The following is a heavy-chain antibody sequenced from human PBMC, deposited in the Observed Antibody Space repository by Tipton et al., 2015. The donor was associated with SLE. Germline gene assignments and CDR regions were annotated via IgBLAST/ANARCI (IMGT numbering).Heavy chain of an antibody. J-gene: IGHJ4*02. CDR1: GGSMSNYY. V-gene: IGHV4-4*07. CDR3: ARTNRGCFDY. D-gene: IGHD2-8*01. Sequence: TLSLTCTVSGGSMSNYYWSWIRQPAGKGLEWIGRISTSESTNYNPSLKSRVTMSLDTSKNQMSLKLNSVTAADTAVYYCARTNRGCFDYWGQGTLVTVSS. CDR2: ISTSEST.